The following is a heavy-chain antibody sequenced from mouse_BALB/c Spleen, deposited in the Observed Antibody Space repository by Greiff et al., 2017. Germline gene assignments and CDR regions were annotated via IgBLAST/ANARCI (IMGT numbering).Heavy chain of an antibody. V-gene: IGHV1-14*01. D-gene: IGHD2-4*01. J-gene: IGHJ2*01. CDR1: GYTFTSYV. Sequence: EVQLQQSGPELVKPGASVKMSCKASGYTFTSYVMHWVKQKPGQGLEWIGYINPYNDGTKYNEKFKGKATLTSDKSSSTAYMELSSLTSEDSAVYYCAGGLRPEGFDYWGQGTTLTVSS. CDR3: AGGLRPEGFDY. CDR2: INPYNDGT.